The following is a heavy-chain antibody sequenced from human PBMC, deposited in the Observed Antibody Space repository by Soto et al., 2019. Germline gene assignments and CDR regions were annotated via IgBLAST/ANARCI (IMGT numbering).Heavy chain of an antibody. D-gene: IGHD2-15*01. CDR3: ARLCCCGGSFDSGWFDP. J-gene: IGHJ5*02. Sequence: EVQLVQSGAEVKKPGESLRISCKGSGYSFTSYWISWLRQMPGKGLEWMGRIDPSDSYTNYSPSFQGHVTISADKSMIIAYLQWGGLSASDTAMEYCARLCCCGGSFDSGWFDPWGQGTLVTVSS. V-gene: IGHV5-10-1*01. CDR1: GYSFTSYW. CDR2: IDPSDSYT.